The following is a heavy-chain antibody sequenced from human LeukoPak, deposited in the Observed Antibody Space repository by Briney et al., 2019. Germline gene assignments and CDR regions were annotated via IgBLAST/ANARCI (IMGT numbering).Heavy chain of an antibody. V-gene: IGHV1-18*01. CDR3: ARKRLDYDSSGYYYWLDY. Sequence: ASVKVSCKASGCTFTSYGISWVRQAPGQGLEWMGWISAYNGNTNYAQKLQGRVTMTTDTSTSTAYMELRSLRSDDTAVYYCARKRLDYDSSGYYYWLDYWGQGTLVTVSS. CDR2: ISAYNGNT. J-gene: IGHJ4*02. CDR1: GCTFTSYG. D-gene: IGHD3-22*01.